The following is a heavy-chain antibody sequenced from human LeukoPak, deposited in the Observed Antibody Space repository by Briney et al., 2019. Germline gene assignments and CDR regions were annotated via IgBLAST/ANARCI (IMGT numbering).Heavy chain of an antibody. CDR2: IKSKTDGGTT. Sequence: GGSLRLSCAASGFTFSNAWMSWVRQAPGKGLEWVGRIKSKTDGGTTDYAAPVKGRFTISRDDSKNTLYLQMNSLKTEDTAVYYCTTDLSSAHYDSSGYYGLAPDYWGQGTLVTVSS. J-gene: IGHJ4*02. CDR3: TTDLSSAHYDSSGYYGLAPDY. CDR1: GFTFSNAW. V-gene: IGHV3-15*01. D-gene: IGHD3-22*01.